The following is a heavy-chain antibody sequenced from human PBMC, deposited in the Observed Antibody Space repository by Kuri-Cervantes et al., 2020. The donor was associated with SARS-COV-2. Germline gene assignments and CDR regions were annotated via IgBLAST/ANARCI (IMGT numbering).Heavy chain of an antibody. V-gene: IGHV3-21*01. D-gene: IGHD3-22*01. CDR2: ISSSSSYI. CDR3: ARDGGTYYYDSSGSIDY. CDR1: GFTFSSYS. Sequence: GESLKISCAASGFTFSSYSMNWVRQAPGKGLEWVSSISSSSSYIYYADSVKGRFTISRDNAKNSLYLQMNSLRAEDTAVYYRARDGGTYYYDSSGSIDYWGQGTLVTVSS. J-gene: IGHJ4*02.